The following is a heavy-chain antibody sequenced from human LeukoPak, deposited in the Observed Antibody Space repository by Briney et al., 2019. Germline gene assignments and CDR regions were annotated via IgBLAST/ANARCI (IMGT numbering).Heavy chain of an antibody. CDR1: GYTFTSYG. CDR3: ASYDSSGYSRYYFDY. V-gene: IGHV1-18*01. Sequence: GASVKVSCKASGYTFTSYGISWVRQAPGQGLEWMGWISAYNGNTNYAQELQGRVTMTTDTSTSTAYMELRSLRSDDTAVYYCASYDSSGYSRYYFDYWGQGTLVTVSS. J-gene: IGHJ4*02. D-gene: IGHD3-22*01. CDR2: ISAYNGNT.